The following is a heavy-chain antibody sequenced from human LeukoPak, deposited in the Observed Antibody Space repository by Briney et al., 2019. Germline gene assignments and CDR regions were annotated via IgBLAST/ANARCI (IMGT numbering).Heavy chain of an antibody. CDR2: IGTASDT. D-gene: IGHD1-1*01. Sequence: GGSLRLSCAASALTFSSFDMHWVRQPAGQGLEWDSTIGTASDTYYPGSVEGRFTLSRDNAKNSLYLQMNSLTAGDTAVYYCARGPPRGKYYYMDVWGKGTTVTVSS. CDR1: ALTFSSFD. V-gene: IGHV3-13*01. CDR3: ARGPPRGKYYYMDV. J-gene: IGHJ6*03.